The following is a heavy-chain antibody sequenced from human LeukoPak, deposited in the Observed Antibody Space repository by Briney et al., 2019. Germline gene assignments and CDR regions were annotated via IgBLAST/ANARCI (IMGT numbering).Heavy chain of an antibody. D-gene: IGHD6-13*01. V-gene: IGHV4-59*01. Sequence: SQTLSLTSALYGGSFSGYYWSWLRQPPGKGLEWIGYIYYSGSTNYNPSLKSRVTISVDTSKNQFSLKLSSVTAADTAVYYCARQREGYYYEYWGQGTLVTVSS. CDR2: IYYSGST. CDR3: ARQREGYYYEY. J-gene: IGHJ4*02. CDR1: GGSFSGYY.